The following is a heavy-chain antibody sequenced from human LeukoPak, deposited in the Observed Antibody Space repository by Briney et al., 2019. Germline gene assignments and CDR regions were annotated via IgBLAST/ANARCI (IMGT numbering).Heavy chain of an antibody. Sequence: PSQTLSLTCTVSGGSISSGSYYWSWIRQPAGKGLEWIGRIYTSGSTNYNPSLKSRVTISVDTSKNQFSLKLRSVTAADRAVYYCARGRTGYQLLPTKKDYSYYYVDVWDKGTTVTVSS. J-gene: IGHJ6*03. V-gene: IGHV4-61*02. D-gene: IGHD2-2*01. CDR1: GGSISSGSYY. CDR2: IYTSGST. CDR3: ARGRTGYQLLPTKKDYSYYYVDV.